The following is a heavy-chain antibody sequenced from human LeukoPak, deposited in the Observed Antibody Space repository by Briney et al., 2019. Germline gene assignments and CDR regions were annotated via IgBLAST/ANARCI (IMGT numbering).Heavy chain of an antibody. D-gene: IGHD6-6*01. CDR2: IRSKGYGGTT. Sequence: PGGSLRLSCTVSGFTFGDYAMSWVRQAPGKGLEWVGFIRSKGYGGTTEYAASVKGRFTISRDDSKSIAYLQMNSLKTEDTAVYYCTRSLAARTHPIFFDCWGQGTLVTVSS. CDR1: GFTFGDYA. J-gene: IGHJ4*02. V-gene: IGHV3-49*04. CDR3: TRSLAARTHPIFFDC.